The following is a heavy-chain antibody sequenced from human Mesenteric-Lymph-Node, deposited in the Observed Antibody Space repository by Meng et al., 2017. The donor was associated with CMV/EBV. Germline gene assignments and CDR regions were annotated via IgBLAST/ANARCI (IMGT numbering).Heavy chain of an antibody. V-gene: IGHV4-34*01. D-gene: IGHD3-3*01. CDR3: ARVAIFGVASAGMDV. J-gene: IGHJ6*02. Sequence: GSLRLSCAVYGGSFSGYYWSWIRQPPGKVLEWIGEINHSGSTNYNPSLKSRVTISVDTSKNQFSLKLSSVTAADTAVYYCARVAIFGVASAGMDVWGQGTTVTVSS. CDR1: GGSFSGYY. CDR2: INHSGST.